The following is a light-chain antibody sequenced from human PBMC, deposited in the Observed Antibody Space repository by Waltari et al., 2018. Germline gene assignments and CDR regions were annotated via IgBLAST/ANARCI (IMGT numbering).Light chain of an antibody. Sequence: VLTQSPGTLSLSPGERATLSCRASQSLTKRYLAWYQQKPGQAPRLRSSGASSRAAGIPDRFGGSGSGTDFTLTSSRLEPDDFAVYYCQQYGSSVMYTFGQGTKLEIK. J-gene: IGKJ2*01. CDR1: QSLTKRY. CDR3: QQYGSSVMYT. CDR2: GAS. V-gene: IGKV3-20*01.